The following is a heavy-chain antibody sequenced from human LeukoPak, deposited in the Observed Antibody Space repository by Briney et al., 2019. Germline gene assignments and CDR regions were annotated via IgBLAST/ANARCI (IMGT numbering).Heavy chain of an antibody. V-gene: IGHV3-30*02. CDR1: GFTFSIYG. J-gene: IGHJ4*02. CDR2: IRYDGSNK. CDR3: AKAWTMIVVVPYFDY. D-gene: IGHD3-22*01. Sequence: GESLRLSCSASGFTFSIYGMHWVRQAPGKGLEWVAFIRYDGSNKYYADSVKGRFTISRDNSKNTLYLQMNSLRAEDTAVYYCAKAWTMIVVVPYFDYWGQGTLVTVSS.